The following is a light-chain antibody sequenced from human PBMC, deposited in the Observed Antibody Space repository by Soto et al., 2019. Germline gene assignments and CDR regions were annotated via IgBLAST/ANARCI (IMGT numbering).Light chain of an antibody. CDR2: FAS. J-gene: IGKJ3*01. V-gene: IGKV2-28*01. CDR1: QSLLSHGGNKS. CDR3: MQGLQTPRT. Sequence: DIVMTLSPLSLPATPGEPASISSRSIQSLLSHGGNKSLAWYLQRPGQAPQLLIYFASTRASGVPDRFNGSGSGTDFTLRITKVEADDVGFYYCMQGLQTPRTFGPGTKVDIK.